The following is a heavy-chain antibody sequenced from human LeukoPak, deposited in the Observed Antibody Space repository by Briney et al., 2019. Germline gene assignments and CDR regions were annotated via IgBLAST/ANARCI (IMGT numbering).Heavy chain of an antibody. CDR1: GFTFSSYA. J-gene: IGHJ4*02. Sequence: GGSLRLSCAASGFTFSSYAMHWVRQAPGKGLEYVSTISSNGGSTYYANSVKGRFTISRDNSKNTLYLQMGSLRAEDMAVYYCARDLGDSSGTFDYWGQGTLVTVSS. CDR3: ARDLGDSSGTFDY. D-gene: IGHD3-22*01. CDR2: ISSNGGST. V-gene: IGHV3-64*01.